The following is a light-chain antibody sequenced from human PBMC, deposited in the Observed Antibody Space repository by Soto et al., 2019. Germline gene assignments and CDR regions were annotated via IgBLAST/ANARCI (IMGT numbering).Light chain of an antibody. CDR1: QSVSSNY. CDR2: GAS. J-gene: IGKJ1*01. CDR3: QQYDTSPRT. Sequence: EVMLTQSPGTLSLSPGERATLSCRASQSVSSNYFAWYQQKSGQAPRLLIYGASNRATGITDRFSGSGSGTDFTLTIRRLEPEDFAVYYCQQYDTSPRTFGQGTKVEFK. V-gene: IGKV3-20*01.